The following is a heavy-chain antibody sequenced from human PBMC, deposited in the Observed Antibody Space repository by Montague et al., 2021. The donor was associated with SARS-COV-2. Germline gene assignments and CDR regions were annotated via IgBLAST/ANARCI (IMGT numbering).Heavy chain of an antibody. CDR3: ARVRGAALYFGEVGYYGMVV. V-gene: IGHV4-61*02. J-gene: IGHJ6*02. D-gene: IGHD3-10*01. Sequence: TLSLTCTVSGASVTTGHYYWSWIRQPAGKGLKWIGRVYPSGNTNYNPSLRSRVSISVDMSKNQISLKLSSVTAADTAVYYCARVRGAALYFGEVGYYGMVVWGQGTTVTVSS. CDR1: GASVTTGHYY. CDR2: VYPSGNT.